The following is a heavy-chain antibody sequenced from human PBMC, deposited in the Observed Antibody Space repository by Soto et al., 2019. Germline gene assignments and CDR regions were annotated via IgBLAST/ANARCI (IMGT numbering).Heavy chain of an antibody. Sequence: QVQLGQSGAEVKKPGASVKVSCKASGYTFTSYGISWVRQDPGQGLEWMGWINAYNGNTKYAQKLQGRVTMTTDTSTSTAYMELSSLRSDDTAVYYCARDQAMAQFDYWGPGTLVTVSS. CDR3: ARDQAMAQFDY. CDR1: GYTFTSYG. D-gene: IGHD5-18*01. CDR2: INAYNGNT. V-gene: IGHV1-18*01. J-gene: IGHJ4*01.